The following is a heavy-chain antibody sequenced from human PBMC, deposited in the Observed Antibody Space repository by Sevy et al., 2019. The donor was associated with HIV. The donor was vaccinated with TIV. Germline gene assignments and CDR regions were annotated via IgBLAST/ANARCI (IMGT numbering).Heavy chain of an antibody. J-gene: IGHJ5*02. Sequence: ASVKVSCKASGYTFTSYGISWVRQAPGQGLEWMGWISAYNGNTNYAQKLQGRVTMTTETSTSTAYMELRSLGSDDTAVYYCARAPLLRFLEWLLPRAWFDPWGQGTLVTVSS. V-gene: IGHV1-18*01. CDR3: ARAPLLRFLEWLLPRAWFDP. CDR1: GYTFTSYG. D-gene: IGHD3-3*01. CDR2: ISAYNGNT.